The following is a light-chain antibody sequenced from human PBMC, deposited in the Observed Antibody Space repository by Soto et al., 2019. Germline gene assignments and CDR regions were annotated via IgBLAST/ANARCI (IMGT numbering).Light chain of an antibody. CDR3: QQSYRTPYT. Sequence: DIQMTQSPSSLSASVGDRVTITCRASQGISTYLIWYQQRQGKAPKLLMYAASNLVSGVPSRFSGSGSGTEFTLTISSLLPEDFATYYCQQSYRTPYTFGQGTKLETK. J-gene: IGKJ2*01. CDR2: AAS. CDR1: QGISTY. V-gene: IGKV1-39*01.